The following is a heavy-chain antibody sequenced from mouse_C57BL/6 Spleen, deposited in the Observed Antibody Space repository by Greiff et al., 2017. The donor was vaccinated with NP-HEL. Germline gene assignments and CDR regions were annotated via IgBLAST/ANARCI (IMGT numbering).Heavy chain of an antibody. CDR1: GYTFTSYW. J-gene: IGHJ3*01. CDR3: AREEDSSGPLAY. Sequence: QVQLQQPGAELVRPGSSVKLSCKASGYTFTSYWMHWVKQRPIQGLEWIGNIDPSDSETHYNQKFKDKATLTVDKSSSTAYMQLSSLTSADSAVYYGAREEDSSGPLAYWGQGTLVTVSA. V-gene: IGHV1-52*01. CDR2: IDPSDSET. D-gene: IGHD3-2*02.